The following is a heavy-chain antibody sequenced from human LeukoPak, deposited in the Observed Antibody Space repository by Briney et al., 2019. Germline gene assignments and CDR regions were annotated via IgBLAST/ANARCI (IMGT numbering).Heavy chain of an antibody. CDR3: ARGLSIAAASGY. CDR2: MNPNSGNT. J-gene: IGHJ4*02. CDR1: GYTFTSYD. V-gene: IGHV1-8*01. D-gene: IGHD6-13*01. Sequence: ASVKVSCKASGYTFTSYDINWVRQATGQGLEWMGWMNPNSGNTGYAQKFQGRVTMTRNTSISTAYMELSSLRSEDTAVYYCARGLSIAAASGYWGQGTLVTVSS.